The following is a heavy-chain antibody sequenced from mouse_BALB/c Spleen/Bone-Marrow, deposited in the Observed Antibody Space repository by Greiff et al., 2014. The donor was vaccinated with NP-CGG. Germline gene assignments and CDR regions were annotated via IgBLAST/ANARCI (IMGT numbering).Heavy chain of an antibody. Sequence: VQLQQSGSDLVRSGASVKLSCTASGFNIKDYYMHWVKQRPEQGLEWIGWIDPENGDTEYAPKFQGKATMTADTSSNTAYLQLSSLTSEDTAAYYCNARGDYDFDYFDYWGQGTTLTVSS. CDR2: IDPENGDT. CDR1: GFNIKDYY. V-gene: IGHV14-4*02. CDR3: NARGDYDFDYFDY. D-gene: IGHD2-4*01. J-gene: IGHJ2*01.